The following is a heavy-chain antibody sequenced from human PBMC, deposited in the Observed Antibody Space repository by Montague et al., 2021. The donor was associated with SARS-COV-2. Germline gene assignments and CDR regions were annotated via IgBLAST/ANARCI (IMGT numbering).Heavy chain of an antibody. Sequence: SETLSLTCSVSGGSFSPYYWTWIRQTPGKGLEWIGYVSHAGRTNYNPSXXSRVSMFADSSKGQFSLELNSVTAADTAIYYCAGYRVWYQLYGIDVWGQGTTVIVSS. CDR2: VSHAGRT. D-gene: IGHD6-13*01. CDR3: AGYRVWYQLYGIDV. CDR1: GGSFSPYY. J-gene: IGHJ6*02. V-gene: IGHV4-59*12.